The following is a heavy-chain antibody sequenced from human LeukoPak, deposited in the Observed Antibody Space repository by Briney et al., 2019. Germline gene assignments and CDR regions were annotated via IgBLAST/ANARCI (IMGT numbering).Heavy chain of an antibody. V-gene: IGHV4-38-2*02. CDR1: GYSISSGYY. D-gene: IGHD2-15*01. Sequence: SETLSLTCSVSGYSISSGYYWAWMRQPPGKGLEWIGSINHSGSTYYNPSLKSRVTVSVDTSKNQFSLRLSSVTAADTAVYYCARVCSSGRCCDQWGRGTLVTVSS. J-gene: IGHJ4*02. CDR2: INHSGST. CDR3: ARVCSSGRCCDQ.